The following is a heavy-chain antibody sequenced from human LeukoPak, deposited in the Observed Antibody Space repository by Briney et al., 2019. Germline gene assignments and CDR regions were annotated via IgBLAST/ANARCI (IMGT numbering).Heavy chain of an antibody. CDR2: IYHSGST. V-gene: IGHV4-38-2*01. CDR1: DHSISSGDY. CDR3: ARSPYYLDSSGYHGAYYFDY. J-gene: IGHJ4*02. Sequence: SETLSLTCAVSDHSISSGDYWGWIRQPPGKGLEWIASIYHSGSTYNNPSLKSRVTMSVDTSKNQFSLKLSSVTAADTAVYYCARSPYYLDSSGYHGAYYFDYWGQGIQITVSS. D-gene: IGHD3-22*01.